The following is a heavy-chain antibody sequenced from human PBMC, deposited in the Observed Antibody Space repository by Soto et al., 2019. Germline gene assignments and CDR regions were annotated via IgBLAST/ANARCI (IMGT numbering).Heavy chain of an antibody. Sequence: PGGSLRLSCAASGFIFSNYGMHWVRQAPGKGLEWVTVISYDGSDKYYADSVKGRFTISRDNSKNTLYLQMNSLRAEDTAVYYCAKSTPALATNRYYFDCWGQGTLVTVSS. J-gene: IGHJ4*02. CDR1: GFIFSNYG. CDR2: ISYDGSDK. D-gene: IGHD2-2*01. V-gene: IGHV3-30*18. CDR3: AKSTPALATNRYYFDC.